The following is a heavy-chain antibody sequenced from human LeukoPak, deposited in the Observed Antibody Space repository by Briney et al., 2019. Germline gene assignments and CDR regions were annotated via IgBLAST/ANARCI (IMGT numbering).Heavy chain of an antibody. D-gene: IGHD2/OR15-2a*01. CDR3: ARDYVYAFDY. Sequence: GGSLRLSCAASGFSFRSYSINWVRQAPGKGREWVSYISGDGNDKHYTAAVKGRFTISRDNAKNALYLQMNSLRAEDTAVYFGARDYVYAFDYWGQGTLVTVSS. V-gene: IGHV3-48*01. CDR1: GFSFRSYS. CDR2: ISGDGNDK. J-gene: IGHJ4*02.